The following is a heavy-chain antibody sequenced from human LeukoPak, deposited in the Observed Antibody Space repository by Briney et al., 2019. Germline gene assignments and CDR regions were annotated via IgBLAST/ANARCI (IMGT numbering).Heavy chain of an antibody. CDR1: GFTFSSYA. CDR2: ISGSGGST. CDR3: AKSGYCSGGSCYYYYYMDV. V-gene: IGHV3-23*01. J-gene: IGHJ6*03. D-gene: IGHD2-15*01. Sequence: GGSLRLSCAASGFTFSSYAMSWVRQAPGKGLEWASAISGSGGSTYYADSVKGRFTISRDNSKNTLYLQMNSLRAEDTAVYYCAKSGYCSGGSCYYYYYMDVWGKGTTVTVSS.